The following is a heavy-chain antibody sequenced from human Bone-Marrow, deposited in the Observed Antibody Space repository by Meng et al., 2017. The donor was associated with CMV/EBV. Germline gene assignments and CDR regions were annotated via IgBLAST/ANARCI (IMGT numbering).Heavy chain of an antibody. CDR1: GYTFAGYY. V-gene: IGHV1-2*02. J-gene: IGHJ4*02. CDR3: ARGHRGFDY. Sequence: ASVKVSCKASGYTFAGYYMHWVRQAPGQGLEWMGWINPNSGGTNYAQKFQGRVTMTRNTSISTAYMELSSLRSEDTAVYYCARGHRGFDYWGQGTLVTVSS. CDR2: INPNSGGT.